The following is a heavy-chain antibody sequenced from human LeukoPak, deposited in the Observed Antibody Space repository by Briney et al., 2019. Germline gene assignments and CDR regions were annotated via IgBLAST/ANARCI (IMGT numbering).Heavy chain of an antibody. V-gene: IGHV3-74*01. D-gene: IGHD6-19*01. CDR1: GFTFSTYW. J-gene: IGHJ3*02. Sequence: GGSLRLSCAASGFTFSTYWMHWVRHAAGKGLVWVSRINSDGSRTTYADSVKGRFTISRDNAKNTLYLQMNSLSTEDTAVYYCARPETQYSSGLDGFDIWGQGTMVTVSS. CDR3: ARPETQYSSGLDGFDI. CDR2: INSDGSRT.